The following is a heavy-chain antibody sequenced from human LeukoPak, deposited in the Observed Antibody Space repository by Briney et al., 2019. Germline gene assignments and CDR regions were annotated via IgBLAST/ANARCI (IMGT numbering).Heavy chain of an antibody. CDR2: INHSGST. D-gene: IGHD1-26*01. Sequence: PSETLSLTCAVYGGSFSGYYWSWIRQPPGKGLEWIGEINHSGSTNYNPSLKSRVTISVDTSKSQFSLKLSSVTAADTAVYYCARHGRRKVGAVPFDYWGEGTLVTVSS. V-gene: IGHV4-34*01. J-gene: IGHJ4*02. CDR3: ARHGRRKVGAVPFDY. CDR1: GGSFSGYY.